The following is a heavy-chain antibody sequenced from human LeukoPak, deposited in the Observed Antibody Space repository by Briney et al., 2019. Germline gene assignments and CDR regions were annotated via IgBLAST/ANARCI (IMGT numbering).Heavy chain of an antibody. J-gene: IGHJ6*03. CDR2: INPGGGST. CDR1: GYTLTELS. V-gene: IGHV1-46*01. D-gene: IGHD2-8*01. Sequence: ASVKVSCKVSGYTLTELSMHWVRQAPGQGLEWMGIINPGGGSTSYAQKFQGRVTMTRDMSTSTVYMELSSLRSEDTAVYYCARGSEHATPLYDYYYYYMDVWGKGTTVTVSS. CDR3: ARGSEHATPLYDYYYYYMDV.